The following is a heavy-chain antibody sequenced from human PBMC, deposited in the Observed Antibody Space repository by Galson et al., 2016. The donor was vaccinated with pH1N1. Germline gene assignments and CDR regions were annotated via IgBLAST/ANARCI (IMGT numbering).Heavy chain of an antibody. Sequence: CAISGDSVSRNSAAWNWIRQSPSRGLEWLGRTYYRSQWYNDYAVSVKSRITINPDTSKNQFSLKLHSVTAADTAVYYCARENIVLGEGWSYGLDVWGQGTTVTVSS. D-gene: IGHD2/OR15-2a*01. CDR3: ARENIVLGEGWSYGLDV. V-gene: IGHV6-1*01. J-gene: IGHJ6*02. CDR2: TYYRSQWYN. CDR1: GDSVSRNSAA.